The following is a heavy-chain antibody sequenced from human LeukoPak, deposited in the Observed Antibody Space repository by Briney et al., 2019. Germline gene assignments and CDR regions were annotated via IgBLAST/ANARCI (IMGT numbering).Heavy chain of an antibody. CDR3: ARGNRGNYYYGMDV. J-gene: IGHJ6*02. Sequence: GGSLRLSCAASGFTFDDYAMHWVRQAPGKGLEWVSGISWNSGSIGYADSVKGRFTISRDNAKNSLYLQMNSLRAEDMAVYYCARGNRGNYYYGMDVWGQGTAVTVSS. CDR2: ISWNSGSI. V-gene: IGHV3-9*03. CDR1: GFTFDDYA.